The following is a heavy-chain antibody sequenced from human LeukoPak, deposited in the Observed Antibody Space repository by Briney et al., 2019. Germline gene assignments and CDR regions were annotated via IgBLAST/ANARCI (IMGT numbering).Heavy chain of an antibody. Sequence: SVKVSCKASGGTFSSYAISWVRQAPGQGLVWMGQINPNTDSTNCARMFQGRVTMTADTSTSTVYMELNSLTSDDTAVYYCARDLSGWGNSIYWGQGTPVTVS. CDR2: INPNTDST. CDR3: ARDLSGWGNSIY. V-gene: IGHV1-69*04. CDR1: GGTFSSYA. D-gene: IGHD2/OR15-2a*01. J-gene: IGHJ4*02.